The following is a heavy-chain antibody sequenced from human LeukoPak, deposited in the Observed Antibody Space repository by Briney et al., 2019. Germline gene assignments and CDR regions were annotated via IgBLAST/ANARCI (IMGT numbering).Heavy chain of an antibody. CDR3: AAGYSSSWYDY. V-gene: IGHV3-30*03. CDR2: ISYDGSNK. J-gene: IGHJ4*02. Sequence: GRSLRLSCAASGFTFSSYGMHWVRQAPGKGLEWVAVISYDGSNKYYADSVKGRFTISRDNSKNTLYLQMNSLRAEDTAVYHCAAGYSSSWYDYWGQGTLVTVSS. CDR1: GFTFSSYG. D-gene: IGHD6-13*01.